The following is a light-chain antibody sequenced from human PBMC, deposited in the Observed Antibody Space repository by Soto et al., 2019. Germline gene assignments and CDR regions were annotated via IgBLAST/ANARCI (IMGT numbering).Light chain of an antibody. V-gene: IGKV1-39*01. CDR2: AAS. Sequence: QMTQSPSSQSESAPHRVTITCRSRRSISSYLNWYQQKPGKAPIPLIYAASSLQSGVPSRFSGSGSGTEFTLTSSSLQPEEFATYYGQQSHRLPPTWTFGQGNKVEIK. J-gene: IGKJ1*01. CDR3: QQSHRLPPTWT. CDR1: RSISSY.